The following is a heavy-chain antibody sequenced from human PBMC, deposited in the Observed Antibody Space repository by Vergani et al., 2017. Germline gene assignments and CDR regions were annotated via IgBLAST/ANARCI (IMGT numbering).Heavy chain of an antibody. Sequence: QVQLQESGPGLVKPSETLSLTCSVSGDSMNTYYWTWIRQPPGKGLEWIGYIYDTGDTKYNPSLKSRVTMSLDTSKNQFSLKLGSVTAAYTAVYYCASAPIGSTIFGVVIIRFAVDIWGQGTMVTVSS. J-gene: IGHJ3*02. CDR1: GDSMNTYY. V-gene: IGHV4-59*12. D-gene: IGHD3-3*01. CDR3: ASAPIGSTIFGVVIIRFAVDI. CDR2: IYDTGDT.